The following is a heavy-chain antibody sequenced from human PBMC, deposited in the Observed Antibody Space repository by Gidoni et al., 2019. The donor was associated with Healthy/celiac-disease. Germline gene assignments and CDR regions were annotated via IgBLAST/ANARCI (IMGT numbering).Heavy chain of an antibody. D-gene: IGHD3-22*01. Sequence: EVQLVESGGGLFKPGGSLSLSCAASGFPFSRHCMNWVRQAPWKGLEWVSSISSSSSYIYYAESVKGRFTISRENAKNSLYLQMNSLRAEDTAVYYCARYARITMIVVAPYGMDVWGQGTTVTVSS. CDR3: ARYARITMIVVAPYGMDV. CDR2: ISSSSSYI. V-gene: IGHV3-21*01. J-gene: IGHJ6*02. CDR1: GFPFSRHC.